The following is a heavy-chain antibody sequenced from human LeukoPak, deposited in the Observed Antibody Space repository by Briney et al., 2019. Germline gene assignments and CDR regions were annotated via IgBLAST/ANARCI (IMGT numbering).Heavy chain of an antibody. D-gene: IGHD3-22*01. CDR3: ARLKGDSRGYSFDY. CDR1: GGSFSGYY. CDR2: INHSGST. J-gene: IGHJ4*02. V-gene: IGHV4-34*01. Sequence: SETLSLTCAVYGGSFSGYYWSWIRQPPGKGLEWIGEINHSGSTNYNPSLKSRVTTSVDTSKNQFSLKLSSVTAADTAVYYCARLKGDSRGYSFDYWGQGTLVTVSS.